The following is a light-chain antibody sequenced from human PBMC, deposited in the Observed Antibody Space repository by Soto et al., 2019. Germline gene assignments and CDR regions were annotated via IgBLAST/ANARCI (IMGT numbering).Light chain of an antibody. Sequence: QSALTQPASVSGSPGQSITISCTGTSSDVGTYKPVSWYQQYPGKAPKVIIYDDTKRPSGVSSRFSGSKSGNTASLTISGLQDEDEADYYCCSFAGRSTLFGGGTKVTVL. CDR3: CSFAGRSTL. J-gene: IGLJ3*02. CDR1: SSDVGTYKP. CDR2: DDT. V-gene: IGLV2-23*01.